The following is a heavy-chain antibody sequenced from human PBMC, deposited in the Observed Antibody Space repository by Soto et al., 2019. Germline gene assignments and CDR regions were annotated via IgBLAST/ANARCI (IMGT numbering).Heavy chain of an antibody. CDR3: ARDRNWDITMIVVVTLDY. D-gene: IGHD3-22*01. CDR1: GCTFTSDG. J-gene: IGHJ4*02. CDR2: ISAYNGNT. Sequence: GASVKVSCKASGCTFTSDGISWVRQAPGQGLEWMGWISAYNGNTNYAQKLQGRVTMTTDTSTSTAYMELRSLRSDDTAVYYCARDRNWDITMIVVVTLDYWGQGTLVTVSS. V-gene: IGHV1-18*01.